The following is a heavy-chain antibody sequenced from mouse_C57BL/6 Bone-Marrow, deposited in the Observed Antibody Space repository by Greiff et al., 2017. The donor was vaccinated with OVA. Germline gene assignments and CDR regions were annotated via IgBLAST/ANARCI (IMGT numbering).Heavy chain of an antibody. CDR3: ARRWDPHYYAMDY. Sequence: VKLVESGAELARPGASVKLSCKASGYTFTSYGISWVKQRTGQGLEWIGEIYPRSGNTYYNEKFKGKATLTADKSSSTAYMELRSLTSEDSAVYFCARRWDPHYYAMDYWGQGTSVTVSS. J-gene: IGHJ4*01. V-gene: IGHV1-81*01. D-gene: IGHD4-1*01. CDR1: GYTFTSYG. CDR2: IYPRSGNT.